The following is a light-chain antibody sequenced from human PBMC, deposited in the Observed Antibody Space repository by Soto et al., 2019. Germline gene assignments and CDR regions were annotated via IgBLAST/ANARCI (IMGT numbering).Light chain of an antibody. CDR2: EVT. CDR3: SSYTSTSRYV. J-gene: IGLJ1*01. CDR1: SSDVGKDDR. V-gene: IGLV2-18*02. Sequence: QSVLTQPPSVSGSPGPSVTISCTGTSSDVGKDDRVSWYQQPPGTAPKLIIYEVTNRPSGVPARFSGSKSGNTASLTISGLQAEDEADYYCSSYTSTSRYVFGAGTKVTVL.